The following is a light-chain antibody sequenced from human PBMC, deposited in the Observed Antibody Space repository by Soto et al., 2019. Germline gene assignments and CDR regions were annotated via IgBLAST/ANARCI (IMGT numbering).Light chain of an antibody. J-gene: IGLJ1*01. V-gene: IGLV2-8*01. Sequence: QSALTQPPSASGSPGQSVTISCTGTSSDVGGYNYVSWYQQHPGKAPKLMIFEVSKRPAGVPDRFSGSKSGNTASLTVSGLQAEDEADYYCSSFAGSDNGDVFGIGTKLTVL. CDR1: SSDVGGYNY. CDR3: SSFAGSDNGDV. CDR2: EVS.